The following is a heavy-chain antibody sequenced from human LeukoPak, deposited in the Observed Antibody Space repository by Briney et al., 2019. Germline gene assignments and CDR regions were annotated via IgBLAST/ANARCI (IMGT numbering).Heavy chain of an antibody. Sequence: GGSLRLSCAVSGFTFSSYAMSWVRQAPGKGLEWVSAISGSGDNTYYADSVKGRFTISRDNSKNTLYLQMNSLRAEDTAVYYCAKGALTGGVRGLFDYWGQGALVTVSS. D-gene: IGHD3-10*01. CDR3: AKGALTGGVRGLFDY. V-gene: IGHV3-23*01. J-gene: IGHJ4*02. CDR2: ISGSGDNT. CDR1: GFTFSSYA.